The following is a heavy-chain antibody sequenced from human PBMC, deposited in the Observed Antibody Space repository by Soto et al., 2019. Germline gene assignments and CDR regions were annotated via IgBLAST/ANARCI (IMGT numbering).Heavy chain of an antibody. D-gene: IGHD3-22*01. CDR1: GFAFSSYG. V-gene: IGHV3-33*01. CDR2: IWYDGSNK. J-gene: IGHJ4*02. Sequence: GSLRLSCAASGFAFSSYGMHWVRQAPCKGLEWVAVIWYDGSNKYYADSVKGRFTISRDNSKNTLYLQMNSLRAEDTAVYYCARDSRAYYYDSSGYFPDYWGQGTLVTVSS. CDR3: ARDSRAYYYDSSGYFPDY.